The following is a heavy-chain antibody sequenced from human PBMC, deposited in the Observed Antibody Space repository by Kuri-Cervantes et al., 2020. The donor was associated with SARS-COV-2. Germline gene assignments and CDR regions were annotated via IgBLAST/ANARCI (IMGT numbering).Heavy chain of an antibody. CDR2: ISETGGT. D-gene: IGHD3-10*01. Sequence: CTVDRASITIYYWSWIRQSPGKGLEWIGYISETGGTNYNPSLKSRVTMSVDITKTQFSRKMYSVNAADTAVYYWARGATPGYVSGPLWFHLDLWGQGTLVTVSS. CDR1: RASITIYY. CDR3: ARGATPGYVSGPLWFHLDL. V-gene: IGHV4-59*01. J-gene: IGHJ5*02.